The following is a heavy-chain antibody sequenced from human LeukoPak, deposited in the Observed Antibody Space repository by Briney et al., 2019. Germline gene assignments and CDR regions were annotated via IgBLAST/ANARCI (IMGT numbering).Heavy chain of an antibody. J-gene: IGHJ4*02. CDR2: IYYSGST. D-gene: IGHD1-14*01. CDR1: GVSISSGGYY. Sequence: PSETLSLTCTVSGVSISSGGYYGSWIRHHPGEGLEWIGYIYYSGSTYYTPSLKSRVTISVDTSKNQFSLKLSSVTAAGTAVYYCASGGLSGEDYWGQGTLVTVSS. CDR3: ASGGLSGEDY. V-gene: IGHV4-31*03.